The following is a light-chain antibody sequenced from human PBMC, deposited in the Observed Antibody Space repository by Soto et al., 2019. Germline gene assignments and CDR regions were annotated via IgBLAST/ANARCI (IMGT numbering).Light chain of an antibody. CDR2: GVS. Sequence: IVLTQSPGTLSLSPGERATLSCWASQSVRNNYLAWYQQKPGQAPRLLIYGVSARATGIPDRFSGSGSGTDFTLTISRLEPEDFAVYYCQQYGNSSYTFGQGTKLEIK. CDR1: QSVRNNY. CDR3: QQYGNSSYT. V-gene: IGKV3-20*01. J-gene: IGKJ2*01.